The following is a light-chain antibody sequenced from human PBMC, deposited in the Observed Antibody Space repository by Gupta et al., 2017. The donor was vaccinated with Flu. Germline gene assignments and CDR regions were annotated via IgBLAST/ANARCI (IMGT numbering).Light chain of an antibody. J-gene: IGLJ2*01. V-gene: IGLV3-1*01. CDR1: KLGNNY. CDR3: QAWDSSTVV. Sequence: SYELTPPPSMSVSPGQPASITCSGVKLGNNYACWYQKKAGQSPLLVIYQANKRPSGSPRRFSASNSGNTATLTISGTQTIDEAYYYCQAWDSSTVVFGGGTTLTVL. CDR2: QAN.